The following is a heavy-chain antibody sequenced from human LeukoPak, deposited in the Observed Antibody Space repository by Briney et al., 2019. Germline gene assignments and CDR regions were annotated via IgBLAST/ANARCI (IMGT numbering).Heavy chain of an antibody. CDR3: ARGVAARPNRSYYYYYYMDV. CDR2: IYYSGST. J-gene: IGHJ6*03. Sequence: SETLSLTCTVSGGSISSYYWSWIRQPPGEGLEWIGYIYYSGSTNYNPSLTSRVTISVDTSKNQFSLKLSSVTAADTAVYYCARGVAARPNRSYYYYYYMDVWGKGTTVTVSS. CDR1: GGSISSYY. V-gene: IGHV4-59*01. D-gene: IGHD6-6*01.